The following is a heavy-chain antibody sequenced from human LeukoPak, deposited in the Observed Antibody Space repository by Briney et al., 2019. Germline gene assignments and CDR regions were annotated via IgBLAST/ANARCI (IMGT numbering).Heavy chain of an antibody. V-gene: IGHV3-13*01. CDR1: GFTFSSYA. CDR2: IGTRGDT. CDR3: VRAPPYSSASWGYYGMDV. Sequence: GGSLRLSCAASGFTFSSYAMSWVRQAPGKGLEWVSAIGTRGDTYYAGSVKGRFTMSRENAKNSLYLQMNSLSAGDTAVYYCVRAPPYSSASWGYYGMDVWGQGTTVTVSS. J-gene: IGHJ6*02. D-gene: IGHD6-19*01.